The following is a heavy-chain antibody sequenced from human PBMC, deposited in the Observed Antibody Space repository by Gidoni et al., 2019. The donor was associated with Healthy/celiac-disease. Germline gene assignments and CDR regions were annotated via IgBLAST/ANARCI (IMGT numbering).Heavy chain of an antibody. CDR2: IYPGDSDT. Sequence: EVQLVQSGAEVKKPGESLKISCKGSGYSFTSYWIGWVRQMPGKGLEWMGIIYPGDSDTRYSPSFQGQVTISADKSISTAYLQWSSLKASDTAMYYCARPSGTYYDFWSGSSGFDPWGQGTLVTVSS. CDR3: ARPSGTYYDFWSGSSGFDP. D-gene: IGHD3-3*01. V-gene: IGHV5-51*03. CDR1: GYSFTSYW. J-gene: IGHJ5*02.